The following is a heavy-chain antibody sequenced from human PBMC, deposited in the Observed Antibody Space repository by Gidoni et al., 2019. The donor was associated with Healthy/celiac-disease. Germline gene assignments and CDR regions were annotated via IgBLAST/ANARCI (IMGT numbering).Heavy chain of an antibody. CDR2: IYYSGST. V-gene: IGHV4-39*01. J-gene: IGHJ6*02. Sequence: GSIYYSGSTYYNPSLKSRVTISVDTSKNQFSLKLSSVTAADTAVYYCALDPTAMDQYYYYGMDVWGQGTTVTVSS. D-gene: IGHD2-2*01. CDR3: ALDPTAMDQYYYYGMDV.